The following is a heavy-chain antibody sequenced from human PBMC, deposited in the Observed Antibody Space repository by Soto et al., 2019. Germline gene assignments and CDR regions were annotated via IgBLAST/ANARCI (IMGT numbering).Heavy chain of an antibody. CDR2: ISYDGSNK. CDR1: GFTFSSYG. J-gene: IGHJ5*02. CDR3: ATTDGDNWFDP. V-gene: IGHV3-30*03. Sequence: GGSLRLSCAASGFTFSSYGMHWVRQAPGKGLEWVAVISYDGSNKYYADSVKGRFTISRDNSKNTLYLQMNSLRAEDTAVYYCATTDGDNWFDPWGQGTLVTVSS. D-gene: IGHD1-1*01.